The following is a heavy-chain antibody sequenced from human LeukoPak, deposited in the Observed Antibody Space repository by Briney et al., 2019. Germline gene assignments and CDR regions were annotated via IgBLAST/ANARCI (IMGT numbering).Heavy chain of an antibody. Sequence: SETLSLTCVVSGYSISNDYYWGWIRQPPGKGLEWIGNIYHSGGSYYNPSLKSRVTILVDTSNNQFSLKLTSVTAADTAIYYCATYTRHCSGGSCYSIDYWGQGTLVTVSS. CDR3: ATYTRHCSGGSCYSIDY. CDR2: IYHSGGS. D-gene: IGHD2-15*01. J-gene: IGHJ4*02. CDR1: GYSISNDYY. V-gene: IGHV4-38-2*01.